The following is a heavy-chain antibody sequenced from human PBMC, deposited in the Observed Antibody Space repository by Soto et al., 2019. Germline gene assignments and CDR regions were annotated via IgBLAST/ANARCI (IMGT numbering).Heavy chain of an antibody. CDR1: GYTFMNYG. J-gene: IGHJ4*02. D-gene: IGHD2-2*02. CDR2: ISGYNGNT. Sequence: QVQLVQSGDEVKKPAASVKVSCKTSGYTFMNYGINWLRQAPGQGLEWMGWISGYNGNTNYAQMFQGRITMTTDTSTSTAYMELGSLRSDDTAVYYCARTVMGCSSTTCDTNYFDYWGQGTLVTVSS. CDR3: ARTVMGCSSTTCDTNYFDY. V-gene: IGHV1-18*04.